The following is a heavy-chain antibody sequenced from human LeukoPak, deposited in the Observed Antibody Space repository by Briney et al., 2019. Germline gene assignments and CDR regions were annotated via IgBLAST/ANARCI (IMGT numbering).Heavy chain of an antibody. V-gene: IGHV4-31*03. Sequence: PSETLSLTCTVSGGSISSGGYYWSWIRQHPGKGLEWIGYIYYSGSTYYNPSLKSRVTISVDTSKNQFSLKLSSVTAADTAVYYCARGVGYCSSTSCYRTRLDYWGQGTLVTVSS. D-gene: IGHD2-2*02. CDR2: IYYSGST. CDR3: ARGVGYCSSTSCYRTRLDY. CDR1: GGSISSGGYY. J-gene: IGHJ4*02.